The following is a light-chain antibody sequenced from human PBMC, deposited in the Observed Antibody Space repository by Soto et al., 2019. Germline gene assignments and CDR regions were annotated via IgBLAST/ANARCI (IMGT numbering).Light chain of an antibody. CDR1: SSDVGGYHY. Sequence: QSALTQPPSASGSPGQSVTISCTGTSSDVGGYHYVSWYQHHPGKAPKLMIYEVSKRPSGVPDRFSGSKSGNTASLTVSGLQAEDEADYYCSSYAGSNKFVVFGGGTKLTVL. V-gene: IGLV2-8*01. J-gene: IGLJ2*01. CDR2: EVS. CDR3: SSYAGSNKFVV.